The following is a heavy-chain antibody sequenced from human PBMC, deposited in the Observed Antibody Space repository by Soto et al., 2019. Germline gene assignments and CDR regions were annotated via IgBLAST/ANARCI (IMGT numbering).Heavy chain of an antibody. Sequence: SETLSLTCTVSGGSISSSSYYWGWIRQPPGKGLEWIGSIYYSGSTYYNPSLKSRVTISVDTSKNQFSLKLSSVTAADTAVYYCASDHDDCSSTSCYWGWSQGTLVTVSS. J-gene: IGHJ4*02. V-gene: IGHV4-39*01. CDR1: GGSISSSSYY. CDR3: ASDHDDCSSTSCYWG. D-gene: IGHD2-2*01. CDR2: IYYSGST.